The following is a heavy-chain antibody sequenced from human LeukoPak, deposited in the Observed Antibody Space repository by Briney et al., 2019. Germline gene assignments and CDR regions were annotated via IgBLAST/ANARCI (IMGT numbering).Heavy chain of an antibody. CDR3: AKTLGGYYDSSGYSSLDY. D-gene: IGHD3-22*01. Sequence: GGSLRLSCAASGFTFSSYAMSWVRQAPGKGLEWVSAISGSGGSTYYADPVKGRFTISRDNSKNTLYLQMNSLRAEDTAVYYCAKTLGGYYDSSGYSSLDYWGQGTLVTVSS. CDR2: ISGSGGST. J-gene: IGHJ4*02. V-gene: IGHV3-23*01. CDR1: GFTFSSYA.